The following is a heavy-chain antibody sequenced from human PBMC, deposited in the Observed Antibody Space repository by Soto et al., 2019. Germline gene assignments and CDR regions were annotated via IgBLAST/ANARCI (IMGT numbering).Heavy chain of an antibody. D-gene: IGHD2-2*01. Sequence: QVQLVQSGAEVKEPGASVRVSCKASGYTFASYGFSWVRQAPGQGLEWVARISANSGDTNSAQKFQDRVTLTTDTSPSTAYMDLRSLRSDDTAVYYCARDFRDSCRGTSCIYFDYWGQGTLVTVSS. CDR1: GYTFASYG. CDR2: ISANSGDT. J-gene: IGHJ4*02. CDR3: ARDFRDSCRGTSCIYFDY. V-gene: IGHV1-18*01.